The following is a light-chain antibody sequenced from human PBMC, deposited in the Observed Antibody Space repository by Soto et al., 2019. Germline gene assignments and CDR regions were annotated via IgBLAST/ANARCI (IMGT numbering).Light chain of an antibody. CDR2: GNN. V-gene: IGLV1-44*01. Sequence: QSVLTQPPSASGTPGQRVTISCSGSGSSIGTNTVNWYRQLPGTAPKLLIYGNNQRPSGVPDRFSGSKSGTSACLAISGLQSEDEAEYYCAAWDASLNNVLFGGGTQLTVL. CDR3: AAWDASLNNVL. CDR1: GSSIGTNT. J-gene: IGLJ2*01.